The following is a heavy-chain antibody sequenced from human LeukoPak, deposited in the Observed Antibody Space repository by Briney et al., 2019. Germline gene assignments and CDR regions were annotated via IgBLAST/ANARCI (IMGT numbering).Heavy chain of an antibody. J-gene: IGHJ3*02. CDR2: INTNTGNP. Sequence: GASVKVSCKASGYIFTNYAVNWVRQAPGQGLEWMGWINTNTGNPAYAQGFTGRFVFSLDTSVSTAYLQISSLVAEDTAVYYCARETHLDDSCYYGYDAFDIWGQGTMVTVSS. CDR1: GYIFTNYA. D-gene: IGHD3-22*01. CDR3: ARETHLDDSCYYGYDAFDI. V-gene: IGHV7-4-1*02.